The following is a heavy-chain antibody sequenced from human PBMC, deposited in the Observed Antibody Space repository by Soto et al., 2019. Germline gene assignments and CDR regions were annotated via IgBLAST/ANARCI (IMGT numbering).Heavy chain of an antibody. CDR3: ARYSYGWFDY. V-gene: IGHV1-69*01. CDR2: IIPIFGTA. CDR1: GCGFSIDA. Sequence: SSVKRCCKSSGCGFSIDAGGWVRQAPGQGLEWMGGIIPIFGTANYAQKFQGRVTITADESTSTAYMELSSLRSEDTAVYYCARYSYGWFDYWGQGTLVTVSS. D-gene: IGHD5-18*01. J-gene: IGHJ4*02.